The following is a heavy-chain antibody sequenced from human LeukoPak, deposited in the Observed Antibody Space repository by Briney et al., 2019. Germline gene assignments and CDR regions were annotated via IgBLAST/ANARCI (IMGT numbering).Heavy chain of an antibody. CDR2: VGTSGANT. CDR1: GFTFSSYA. D-gene: IGHD3-10*01. Sequence: GGSLRLSCAASGFTFSSYAMSWVRQAPGKGLEWVSSVGTSGANTHYADSVKGRFTISRDNSRNTLYLQMNSLRAEDTAVYYCAKRELDSGSYFFDYWGQRTLVTVSS. V-gene: IGHV3-23*01. CDR3: AKRELDSGSYFFDY. J-gene: IGHJ4*02.